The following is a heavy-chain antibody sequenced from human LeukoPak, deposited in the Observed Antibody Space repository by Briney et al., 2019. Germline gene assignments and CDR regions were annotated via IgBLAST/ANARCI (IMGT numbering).Heavy chain of an antibody. Sequence: SETLSLTCTVSGGSISSSSYYWGWIRQPPGKGLEWIGSIYYSGSTYYNPSLKSRVTISVDTSKNQFSLKLSSVTAADTAVYHCARHSGYSGYDFDYWGQGTLVTVSS. D-gene: IGHD5-12*01. V-gene: IGHV4-39*01. CDR2: IYYSGST. J-gene: IGHJ4*02. CDR3: ARHSGYSGYDFDY. CDR1: GGSISSSSYY.